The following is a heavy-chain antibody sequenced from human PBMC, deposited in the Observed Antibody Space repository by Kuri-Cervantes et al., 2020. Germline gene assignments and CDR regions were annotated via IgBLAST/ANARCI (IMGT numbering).Heavy chain of an antibody. J-gene: IGHJ4*02. CDR3: ARIGADSNTFDY. V-gene: IGHV2-70*01. D-gene: IGHD3-22*01. Sequence: SGPTLVKPTQILTLTCTFSGFSLSTSGVGVGWIRQPPGKALEWLALIDWDDDKYYSTSLKTRLTISKDTSKNQVVLTMTNMDPVDTATYYCARIGADSNTFDYWGQGTLVTVSS. CDR1: GFSLSTSGVG. CDR2: IDWDDDK.